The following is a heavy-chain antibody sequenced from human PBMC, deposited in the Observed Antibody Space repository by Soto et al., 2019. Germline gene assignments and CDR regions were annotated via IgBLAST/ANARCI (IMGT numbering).Heavy chain of an antibody. CDR2: IDPKSGGT. J-gene: IGHJ4*02. V-gene: IGHV1-2*02. D-gene: IGHD6-13*01. CDR3: ARGVGSSWYDV. Sequence: ASVKVSCKASGYTFTSYYMHWVRQAPGQGLEWTGWIDPKSGGTNYAQNLQGRVTMTRDTSITTIYMEVKRLISDDTAVYYCARGVGSSWYDVWGQGTLVTVSS. CDR1: GYTFTSYY.